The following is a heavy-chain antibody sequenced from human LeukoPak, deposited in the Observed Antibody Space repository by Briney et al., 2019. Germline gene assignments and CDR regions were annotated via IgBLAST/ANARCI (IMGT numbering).Heavy chain of an antibody. CDR1: GGTFSSYT. Sequence: ASVKVPCKASGGTFSSYTISWVRQAPGQGLEWMGRIIPILGIANYAQKFQGRVTITADKSTSTAYMELSSLRSEDTAVYYCARGPSLGYFDYWGQGTPVTVSS. CDR2: IIPILGIA. J-gene: IGHJ4*02. V-gene: IGHV1-69*02. CDR3: ARGPSLGYFDY.